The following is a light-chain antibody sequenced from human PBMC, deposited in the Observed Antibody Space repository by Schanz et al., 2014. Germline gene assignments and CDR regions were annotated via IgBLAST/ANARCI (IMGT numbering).Light chain of an antibody. V-gene: IGLV2-18*02. J-gene: IGLJ3*02. CDR1: SSDVGSYNR. CDR2: EVS. CDR3: SSYTSSRTWV. Sequence: QSALTQPPSVSGSPGQSVTISCTGTSSDVGSYNRVSWYQQPPGTAPKLMIYEVSNRPSGVPDRFSGSKSGNTASLTISGLQAEDEADYYCSSYTSSRTWVFGGGTKLTVL.